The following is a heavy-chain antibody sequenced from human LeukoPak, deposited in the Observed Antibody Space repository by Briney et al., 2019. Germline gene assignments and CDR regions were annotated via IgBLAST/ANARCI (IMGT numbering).Heavy chain of an antibody. Sequence: GGSLRLSCAASGFIFNSYGMHWVRQAPGRGLEWVAFIRYDGSNKYYADSVKGRFTISRDNSKNTLYLQMNSLRVDDTAMYYCARGQGGTYYWATDLDYWGQGTLVTVSS. CDR1: GFIFNSYG. J-gene: IGHJ4*02. CDR2: IRYDGSNK. CDR3: ARGQGGTYYWATDLDY. V-gene: IGHV3-30*02. D-gene: IGHD1-26*01.